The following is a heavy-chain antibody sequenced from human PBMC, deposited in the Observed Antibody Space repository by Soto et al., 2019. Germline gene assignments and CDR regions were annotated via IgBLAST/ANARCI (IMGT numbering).Heavy chain of an antibody. Sequence: QVQVVQSGPEVKKPGTSVRVSCKTSGYTFTMYGITWVRQGPGQGLEWMGWISTDNSNTEYAQKLQGRVTTTTDTSTSTAYMELRSLRSDDTAVYYCARDLEGRLTVYWGQGTLVTVSS. J-gene: IGHJ1*01. CDR3: ARDLEGRLTVY. CDR1: GYTFTMYG. CDR2: ISTDNSNT. D-gene: IGHD7-27*01. V-gene: IGHV1-18*01.